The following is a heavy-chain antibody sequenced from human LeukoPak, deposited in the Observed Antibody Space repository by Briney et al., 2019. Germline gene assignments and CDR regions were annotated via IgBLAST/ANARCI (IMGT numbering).Heavy chain of an antibody. J-gene: IGHJ4*02. CDR1: GGSFSGYY. Sequence: SETLPLTCAVYGGSFSGYYWSWIRQPPGKGLEWIGEINHSGSTNYNPSLKSRVTISVDTSKNQFSLKLSSVTAADTAVYYCARINPSYYFDYWGQGTLVTVSS. CDR3: ARINPSYYFDY. V-gene: IGHV4-34*01. CDR2: INHSGST. D-gene: IGHD1-14*01.